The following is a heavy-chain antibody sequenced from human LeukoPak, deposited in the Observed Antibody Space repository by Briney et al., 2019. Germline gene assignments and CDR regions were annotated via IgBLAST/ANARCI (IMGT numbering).Heavy chain of an antibody. CDR3: ASGSVVTALDQ. J-gene: IGHJ4*02. CDR1: GASITTYY. D-gene: IGHD2-21*02. Sequence: SETLSLTCAVSGASITTYYWTWIRQPPGQALEWIGYIYYTGNTKYNPSLESRVTMSIDTSKNEFSLKLYSVNAADTAVYFCASGSVVTALDQWGQGTLVTVSS. CDR2: IYYTGNT. V-gene: IGHV4-59*01.